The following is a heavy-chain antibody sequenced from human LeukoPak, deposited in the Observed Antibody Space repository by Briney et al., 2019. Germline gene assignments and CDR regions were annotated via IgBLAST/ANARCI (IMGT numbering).Heavy chain of an antibody. D-gene: IGHD5-18*01. CDR3: ARAGVGADTAMELGY. CDR1: GFTFDDYG. J-gene: IGHJ4*02. CDR2: INWNGVST. V-gene: IGHV3-20*04. Sequence: PGGSLRLSCAASGFTFDDYGMSWVRQAPGKGLEWVSGINWNGVSTGYADSVKGRFTISRDNAKNSLYLQMNSLRAEDTALYYCARAGVGADTAMELGYWGQGTLVTVSS.